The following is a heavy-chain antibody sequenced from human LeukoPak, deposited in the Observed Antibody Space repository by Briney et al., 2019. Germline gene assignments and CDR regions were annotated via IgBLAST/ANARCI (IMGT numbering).Heavy chain of an antibody. J-gene: IGHJ4*02. CDR2: IGSNGDTT. Sequence: GGSLRLSCAASGFTFSISEMHWVRRAPGKGLESISAIGSNGDTTYYANSVQGSFTISRDNSQKTLYIQMGRLRAEDMGVYYCARRKAGTTGVFDYWGQGTLVTVSS. CDR1: GFTFSISE. CDR3: ARRKAGTTGVFDY. V-gene: IGHV3-64*01. D-gene: IGHD1-1*01.